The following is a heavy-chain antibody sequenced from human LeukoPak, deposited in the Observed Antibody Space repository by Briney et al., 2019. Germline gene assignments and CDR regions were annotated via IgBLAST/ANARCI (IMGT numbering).Heavy chain of an antibody. CDR2: ISSRATYM. D-gene: IGHD2-15*01. V-gene: IGHV3-21*04. CDR3: AKGGVVHAFDI. CDR1: GFTFSSYS. Sequence: PGGSLRLSCAASGFTFSSYSMNWVRQAPGKGLEWVSSISSRATYMSYADSVKGRFTISRDNSKNTLYLQMNSLRAEDTAVYYCAKGGVVHAFDIWGQGTMVTVSS. J-gene: IGHJ3*02.